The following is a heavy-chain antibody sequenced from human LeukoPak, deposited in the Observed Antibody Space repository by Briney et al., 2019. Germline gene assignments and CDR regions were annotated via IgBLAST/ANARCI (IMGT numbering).Heavy chain of an antibody. V-gene: IGHV3-53*01. J-gene: IGHJ4*02. CDR1: GFTFSSYS. CDR2: IYSGDKT. D-gene: IGHD3-10*01. Sequence: GGSLRLSCAASGFTFSSYSMNWVRQAPGKGLEWVSVIYSGDKTYYADSVKGRFTISRDNSKNTLYLQMNRLRDDDTAMYYCARDLYLSRWGQGTLVTVSS. CDR3: ARDLYLSR.